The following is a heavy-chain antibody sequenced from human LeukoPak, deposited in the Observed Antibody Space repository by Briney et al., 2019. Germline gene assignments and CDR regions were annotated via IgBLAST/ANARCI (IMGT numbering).Heavy chain of an antibody. CDR3: AALGVVTATPSDY. Sequence: GGSLRLSCAASGFTFSNYVMHWVRQAPGKGLEWVAHISNDGNNKYYADSVKGRFTISRDNSKNTLYLQMNSLRAEDTAVYYCAALGVVTATPSDYWGQGTLVTVSS. CDR1: GFTFSNYV. V-gene: IGHV3-30*03. CDR2: ISNDGNNK. J-gene: IGHJ4*02. D-gene: IGHD2-21*02.